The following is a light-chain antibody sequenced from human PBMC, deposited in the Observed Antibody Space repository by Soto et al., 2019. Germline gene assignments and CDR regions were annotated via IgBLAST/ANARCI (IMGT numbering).Light chain of an antibody. CDR1: QSVSSY. V-gene: IGKV3-11*01. CDR2: DAS. J-gene: IGKJ2*01. Sequence: EIVLTQSPATLSLSPGERATLSCRASQSVSSYLAWYQQKPGQAPRLLIYDASNRATGIPARFSGSGSGTHFSLTMSRLEPEDLSVYYAHQYGRSPSVTFGQGNKLHIK. CDR3: HQYGRSPSVT.